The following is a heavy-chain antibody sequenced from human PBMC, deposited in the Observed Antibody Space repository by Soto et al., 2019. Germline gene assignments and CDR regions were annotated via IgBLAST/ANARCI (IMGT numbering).Heavy chain of an antibody. CDR1: GGSISSGGYS. CDR3: AKNLGAGDYSNWSFAV. V-gene: IGHV4-30-2*01. CDR2: IYHSGST. J-gene: IGHJ2*01. Sequence: QLQLQESGSGLVKPSQTLSLNCAVSGGSISSGGYSWSWIRQPPGKGLEWIGYIYHSGSTYYNPAIKSRVTISVDRSKNQFSLKLSSVTAADTAVYYCAKNLGAGDYSNWSFAVLGRGTLVTVSS. D-gene: IGHD7-27*01.